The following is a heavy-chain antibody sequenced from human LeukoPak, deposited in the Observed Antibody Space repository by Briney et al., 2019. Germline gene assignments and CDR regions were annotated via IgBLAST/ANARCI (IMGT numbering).Heavy chain of an antibody. CDR1: GVSISSGGYY. D-gene: IGHD3-10*01. J-gene: IGHJ5*02. CDR3: ARGRYMVRGVTAPYNWFDP. V-gene: IGHV4-31*03. Sequence: SETLCLSCTVSGVSISSGGYYWSWIRQHPGKGLEWIGYIYYSGSTYYNPSLKSRVTISVDTTKNQFSLKLSSVTAADTAVYYCARGRYMVRGVTAPYNWFDPWGQGTLVTVSS. CDR2: IYYSGST.